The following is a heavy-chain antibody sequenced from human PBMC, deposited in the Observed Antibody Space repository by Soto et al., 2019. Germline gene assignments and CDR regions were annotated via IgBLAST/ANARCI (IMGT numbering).Heavy chain of an antibody. V-gene: IGHV3-66*01. D-gene: IGHD3-10*01. CDR1: GFIVNDNY. J-gene: IGHJ4*02. Sequence: EVQLVESGGGLVQHGGSLRLSCAASGFIVNDNYMNWVRQAPGKGLEWVSIIYSDDNAYYADSVKGRFTVSRDSSKNTVYLQMNSLRAEDTAVYFCARYGSGSLFLWGQGTLVTVSS. CDR2: IYSDDNA. CDR3: ARYGSGSLFL.